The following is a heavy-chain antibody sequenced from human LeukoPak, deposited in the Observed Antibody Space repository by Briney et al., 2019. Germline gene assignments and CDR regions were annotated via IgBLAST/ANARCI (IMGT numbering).Heavy chain of an antibody. V-gene: IGHV3-30*18. Sequence: PGGSLRLSCAASGFTFSSYGMHWVRQAPGKGLEWVAVISYDGSNKYYADSVKGRFTISRDNSKNTLYLQMNSLRAEDTAVYYCAKDLSVYGDCDLRQDYWGQGTLVTVSS. J-gene: IGHJ4*02. D-gene: IGHD4-17*01. CDR2: ISYDGSNK. CDR1: GFTFSSYG. CDR3: AKDLSVYGDCDLRQDY.